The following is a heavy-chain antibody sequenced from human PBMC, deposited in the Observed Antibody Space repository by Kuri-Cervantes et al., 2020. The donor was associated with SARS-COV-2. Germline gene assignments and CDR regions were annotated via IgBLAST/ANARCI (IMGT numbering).Heavy chain of an antibody. D-gene: IGHD6-13*01. V-gene: IGHV1-2*02. Sequence: ASVKVSCKASGYTFTGYYMHWVRQAPGQGLEWMGWINPNSGGTNYAQKFQGRVTMTRDTSISTAYMELSRLRSDDTAVYYCAKGLGSSWPYLDWFDPWGQGTLVTVSS. CDR3: AKGLGSSWPYLDWFDP. CDR1: GYTFTGYY. J-gene: IGHJ5*02. CDR2: INPNSGGT.